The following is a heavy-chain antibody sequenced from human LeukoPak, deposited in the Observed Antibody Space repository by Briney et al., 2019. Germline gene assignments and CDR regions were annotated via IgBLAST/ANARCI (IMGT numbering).Heavy chain of an antibody. CDR2: IYPGDSHT. V-gene: IGHV5-51*01. CDR1: GYSFTSYW. Sequence: GESLKISCKGSGYSFTSYWIGWVRQMPGKGLEWMGIIYPGDSHTRYSPSFQGQVTISADKSISTAYLQWSSLKASDTAMYYCARNHPSSAAAAWFDPWGQGTLVTVSS. J-gene: IGHJ5*02. CDR3: ARNHPSSAAAAWFDP. D-gene: IGHD6-13*01.